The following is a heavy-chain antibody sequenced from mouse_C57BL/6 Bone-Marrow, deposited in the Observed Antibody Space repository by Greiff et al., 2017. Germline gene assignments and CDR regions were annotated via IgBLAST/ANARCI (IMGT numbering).Heavy chain of an antibody. CDR2: INPSNGGT. D-gene: IGHD1-1*01. CDR1: GYTFTSYW. V-gene: IGHV1-53*01. J-gene: IGHJ2*01. CDR3: AREIDFSYSYGSSYHYFDY. Sequence: QVQLQQPGTELVKPGASVKLSCKASGYTFTSYWMHWVKQRPGQGLEWIGNINPSNGGTNYNEKFKSKATLTVDKSYSTAYMQLSRLTSEDSAVYYCAREIDFSYSYGSSYHYFDYWGQGTILTVSS.